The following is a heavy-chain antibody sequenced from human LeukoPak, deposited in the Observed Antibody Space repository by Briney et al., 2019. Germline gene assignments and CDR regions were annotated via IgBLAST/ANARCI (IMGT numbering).Heavy chain of an antibody. Sequence: GGSLRLSCAASGFTLSSYWMSWVRQAPGKGLEWVANIKQDGSEKYYVDSVKGRFTISRDNAKNSLYLQMNSLRAEDTAVYYCATGTSSSWYQVYDYWGQGTLVTVSS. J-gene: IGHJ4*02. V-gene: IGHV3-7*01. D-gene: IGHD6-13*01. CDR1: GFTLSSYW. CDR2: IKQDGSEK. CDR3: ATGTSSSWYQVYDY.